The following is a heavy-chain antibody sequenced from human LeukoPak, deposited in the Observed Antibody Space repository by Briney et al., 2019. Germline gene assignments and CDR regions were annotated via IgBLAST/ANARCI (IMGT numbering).Heavy chain of an antibody. Sequence: GGSLRLSCAASGFTFSSYSMNWVRQAPGKGLEWVSSISSSSSYIYYADSVRGRFTISRDDAKNSLYLQMSSLRAEDTAVYYCARDFCSSTSCYAYFDYWGQGTLVTVSS. V-gene: IGHV3-21*01. CDR2: ISSSSSYI. CDR1: GFTFSSYS. J-gene: IGHJ4*02. D-gene: IGHD2-2*01. CDR3: ARDFCSSTSCYAYFDY.